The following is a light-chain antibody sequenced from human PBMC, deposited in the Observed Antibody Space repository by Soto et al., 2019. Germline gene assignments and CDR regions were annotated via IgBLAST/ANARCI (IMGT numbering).Light chain of an antibody. CDR1: SGDVGAFNY. J-gene: IGLJ3*02. CDR3: ASPTKNVAWV. CDR2: EVS. Sequence: QSALTQPASVSGSPGQSITISCTGTSGDVGAFNYISWYQQHPGKAPKLLTYEVSYRPSGVSNRFSGSKSGNTASLTISGLQPEDEADYYCASPTKNVAWVFCGVTKLTVL. V-gene: IGLV2-14*01.